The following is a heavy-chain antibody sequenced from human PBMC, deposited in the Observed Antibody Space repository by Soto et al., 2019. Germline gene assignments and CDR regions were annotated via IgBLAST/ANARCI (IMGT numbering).Heavy chain of an antibody. CDR1: GGSISSSSYY. CDR2: IYYSGST. CDR3: ARHREQWLGLDWFDP. J-gene: IGHJ5*02. Sequence: QLQLQESGPGLVKPSETLSLTCTVSGGSISSSSYYWGWIRQPPGKGLEWIGSIYYSGSTYYNPSLTSRVTIAVDTSKNQFSLKLSSVTAADTAVYYCARHREQWLGLDWFDPWGQGTLVTVSS. D-gene: IGHD6-19*01. V-gene: IGHV4-39*01.